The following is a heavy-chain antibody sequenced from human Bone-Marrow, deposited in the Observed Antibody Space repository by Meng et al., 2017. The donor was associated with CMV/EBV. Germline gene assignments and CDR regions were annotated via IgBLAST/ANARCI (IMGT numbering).Heavy chain of an antibody. Sequence: GSLRLSCTASGYSISSGYYWGWVRQPPGKGLEWIGSIYHIGSTYYNPSLKSRVTISVDTSKNQFSLKQSSVTAADTAVYYCARARFDYWGQGTLVTVSS. J-gene: IGHJ4*02. CDR1: GYSISSGYY. V-gene: IGHV4-38-2*02. CDR3: ARARFDY. CDR2: IYHIGST.